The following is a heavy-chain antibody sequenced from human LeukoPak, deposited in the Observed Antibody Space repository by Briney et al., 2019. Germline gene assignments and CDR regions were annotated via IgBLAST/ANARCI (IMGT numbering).Heavy chain of an antibody. D-gene: IGHD3-10*01. CDR2: IYYSGST. CDR1: GGSISSYY. CDR3: ARLVRAPYYYYGMDV. Sequence: SETLSLTCTVSGGSISSYYWSWIRQPPGKGLEWIGYIYYSGSTNYNPSLKSRVTISVDTSKNQFSLKLSSVAAADTAVYYCARLVRAPYYYYGMDVWGQGTTVTVS. J-gene: IGHJ6*02. V-gene: IGHV4-59*08.